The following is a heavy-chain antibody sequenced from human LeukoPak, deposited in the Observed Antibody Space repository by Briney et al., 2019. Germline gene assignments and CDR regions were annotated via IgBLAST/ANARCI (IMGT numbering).Heavy chain of an antibody. J-gene: IGHJ4*02. Sequence: GGSLRLSCAASGFTFSSYAMSWVRQAPGKGLEWVANMNRNGSEKYYVDSVKGRFTISRDNAKNSLYLQMNSLRAEDTAVYYCARDYGDYWGQGTLVTVSS. D-gene: IGHD4-17*01. CDR2: MNRNGSEK. V-gene: IGHV3-7*01. CDR3: ARDYGDY. CDR1: GFTFSSYA.